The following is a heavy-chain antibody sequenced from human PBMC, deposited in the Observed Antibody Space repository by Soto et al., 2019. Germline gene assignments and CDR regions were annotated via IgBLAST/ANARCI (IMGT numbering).Heavy chain of an antibody. CDR2: INHSGST. V-gene: IGHV4-34*01. CDR3: ARQGHLGELSPTNNPFDY. Sequence: SETLSLTCVVSGGSLSDYFWSWIRQPPGMALEWIGEINHSGSTNYNPSLKSRVTISVDTSKNQFSLKLSSVTAADTAVYYCARQGHLGELSPTNNPFDYWGQGTLVTVSS. CDR1: GGSLSDYF. D-gene: IGHD3-16*02. J-gene: IGHJ4*02.